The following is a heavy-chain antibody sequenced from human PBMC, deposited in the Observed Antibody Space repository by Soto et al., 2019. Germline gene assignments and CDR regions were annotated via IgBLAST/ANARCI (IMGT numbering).Heavy chain of an antibody. Sequence: GESLKISCKGSGYSFTSYWIGWVRQMPGKGLEWMGIIYPGDSDTRYSPSFQGQVTISADKSISTAYLQWSSLKASDTDMYYCERGSGLYYYDSSGYFDYWGQGTLVTVSS. CDR1: GYSFTSYW. CDR2: IYPGDSDT. CDR3: ERGSGLYYYDSSGYFDY. V-gene: IGHV5-51*01. J-gene: IGHJ4*02. D-gene: IGHD3-22*01.